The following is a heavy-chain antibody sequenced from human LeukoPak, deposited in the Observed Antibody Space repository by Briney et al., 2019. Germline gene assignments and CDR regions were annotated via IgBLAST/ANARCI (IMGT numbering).Heavy chain of an antibody. CDR1: GGSISSSSYY. CDR2: IYYSGST. D-gene: IGHD5-12*01. V-gene: IGHV4-39*07. J-gene: IGHJ4*02. Sequence: SETLSLTCTVSGGSISSSSYYWGWIRQPPGKGLEWIGSIYYSGSTYYNPSLKSRVTISVDRSKNQFSLKLSSVTAADTAVYYCARGPYSGYDLGGIFDYWGQGTLVTVSS. CDR3: ARGPYSGYDLGGIFDY.